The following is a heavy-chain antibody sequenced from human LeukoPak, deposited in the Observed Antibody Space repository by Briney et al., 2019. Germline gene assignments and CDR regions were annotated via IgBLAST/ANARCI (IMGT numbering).Heavy chain of an antibody. CDR3: ASRSGSFSDALDI. CDR1: AGSIRSYY. J-gene: IGHJ3*02. D-gene: IGHD3-10*01. V-gene: IGHV4-59*08. Sequence: PSETLSLTCTVSAGSIRSYYWGWIRQPPEKGLEWIGYIHYSESTKYNPSLKSRVTMSVDTSKNQFSLKLSSVTAADTAVYYCASRSGSFSDALDIWGQGTLVTVSS. CDR2: IHYSEST.